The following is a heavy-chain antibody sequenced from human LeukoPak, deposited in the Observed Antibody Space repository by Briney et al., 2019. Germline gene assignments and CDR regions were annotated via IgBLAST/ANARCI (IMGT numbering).Heavy chain of an antibody. CDR1: GFTFSNYW. V-gene: IGHV3-7*05. CDR3: ARDKSYGDSEDY. D-gene: IGHD4-17*01. J-gene: IGHJ4*02. CDR2: IKQDGSEK. Sequence: PGGSLRPSCAASGFTFSNYWMSWVRQAPGKGLEWVANIKQDGSEKYFVDSVKGRFTISRDNAKNSLYLQMNSLRVEDTAMYYCARDKSYGDSEDYWGQGTLVTVSS.